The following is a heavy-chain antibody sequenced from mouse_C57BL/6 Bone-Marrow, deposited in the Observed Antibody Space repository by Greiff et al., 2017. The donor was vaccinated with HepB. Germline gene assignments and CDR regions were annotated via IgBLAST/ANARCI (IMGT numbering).Heavy chain of an antibody. D-gene: IGHD2-4*01. V-gene: IGHV5-4*01. CDR3: ARDYDYPWFAY. J-gene: IGHJ3*01. Sequence: EVQLVESGGGLVKPGGSLKLSCAASGFTFSSYAMSWVRQTPEKRLEWVATISDGGSYTYYPDNVKGRFTISRDNAKNNLYLQMSHLKSEDTAMYYCARDYDYPWFAYWGQGTLVTVSA. CDR1: GFTFSSYA. CDR2: ISDGGSYT.